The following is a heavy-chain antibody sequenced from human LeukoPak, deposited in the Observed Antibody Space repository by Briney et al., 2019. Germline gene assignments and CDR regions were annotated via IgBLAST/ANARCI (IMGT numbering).Heavy chain of an antibody. V-gene: IGHV1-2*02. CDR2: INPHSGGT. Sequence: ASVTVSYKSSGHTFTVYYLHWVRQAPGQGREWMGWINPHSGGTNYAQKFQGRVTMTRDTSISTAYMELSRLRSDDTAVYYCARAGIVVVPAAIGYYWGQGTLVTVSS. CDR3: ARAGIVVVPAAIGYY. J-gene: IGHJ4*02. CDR1: GHTFTVYY. D-gene: IGHD2-2*02.